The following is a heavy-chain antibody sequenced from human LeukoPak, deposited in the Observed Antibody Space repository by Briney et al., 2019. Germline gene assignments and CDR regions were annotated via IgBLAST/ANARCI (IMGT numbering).Heavy chain of an antibody. D-gene: IGHD1/OR15-1a*01. Sequence: GGSLRLSCAASAFTFSSYAMHWVRQAPGKGLEWVAVISYDGSNKYYADSVKGRFTISRDNSKNTLYLQMNSLRAEDTAVYYCAENSALEYWGQGTLVTVSS. J-gene: IGHJ4*02. V-gene: IGHV3-30-3*01. CDR3: AENSALEY. CDR1: AFTFSSYA. CDR2: ISYDGSNK.